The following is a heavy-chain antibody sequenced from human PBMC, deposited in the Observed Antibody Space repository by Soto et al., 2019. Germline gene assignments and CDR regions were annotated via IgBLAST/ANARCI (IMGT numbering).Heavy chain of an antibody. D-gene: IGHD6-19*01. V-gene: IGHV3-30*18. J-gene: IGHJ4*02. CDR3: AKTPTPGWYGAHFDY. CDR2: ISYDGSNK. CDR1: GFTFSSYG. Sequence: GGSLRLSCAASGFTFSSYGMHWVRQAPGKGLEWVAVISYDGSNKYYADSVKGRFTISRDNSKNTLYLQMNSLRAEDTAVYYCAKTPTPGWYGAHFDYWGQGTLVTVSS.